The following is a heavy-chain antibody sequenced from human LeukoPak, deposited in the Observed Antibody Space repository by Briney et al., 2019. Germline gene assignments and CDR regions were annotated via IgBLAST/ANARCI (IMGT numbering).Heavy chain of an antibody. J-gene: IGHJ4*02. Sequence: PSETLSLTCDVSGGPIDSTNWWNWVRQPPGKGLEWIGEIHHDGRINYNPSLKSRVTLSVDKSKNQFSLRLNSVTAADTAMYYCARSHDHLWGNYPDYWGQGTLVTVSS. V-gene: IGHV4/OR15-8*01. CDR2: IHHDGRI. CDR3: ARSHDHLWGNYPDY. CDR1: GGPIDSTNW. D-gene: IGHD3-16*02.